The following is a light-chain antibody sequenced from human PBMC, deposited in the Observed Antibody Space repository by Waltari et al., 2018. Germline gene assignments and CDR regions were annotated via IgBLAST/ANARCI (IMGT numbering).Light chain of an antibody. V-gene: IGLV2-23*01. J-gene: IGLJ3*02. Sequence: QSALTQPASVSGSPGQSITISCTAASSEIGSHNLVSWYQQRPGKAPRLIIFEGTKRASGVSSRFSCSQSDRMASLTISGLQAEDEAAYYCCSYGGRSTWVFGGGTKLTVL. CDR1: SSEIGSHNL. CDR3: CSYGGRSTWV. CDR2: EGT.